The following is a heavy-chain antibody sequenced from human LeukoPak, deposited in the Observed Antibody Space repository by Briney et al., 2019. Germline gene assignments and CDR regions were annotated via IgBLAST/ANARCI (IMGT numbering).Heavy chain of an antibody. CDR1: GDSVSINSAA. Sequence: SQTLSLTFVISGDSVSINSAAWNWIRQSPSRGLEWLGRTYYRSKWYHDYAVSVKSRITISPDTSKNQFSLQLNSVTPEDSAVYYCARPQTSTWFDFDCWGQGILVTVSS. CDR2: TYYRSKWYH. J-gene: IGHJ4*02. CDR3: ARPQTSTWFDFDC. V-gene: IGHV6-1*01. D-gene: IGHD6-13*01.